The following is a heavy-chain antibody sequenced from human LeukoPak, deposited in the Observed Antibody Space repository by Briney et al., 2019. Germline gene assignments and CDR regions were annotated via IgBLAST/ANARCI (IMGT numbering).Heavy chain of an antibody. V-gene: IGHV3-20*01. CDR3: ARQRPNLAWYFDR. CDR2: INWHGGST. J-gene: IGHJ2*01. CDR1: GFTFDEYG. Sequence: GGSLRLSCAASGFTFDEYGMGWVRQAPGKGLEWVSGINWHGGSTGYADSVKGRFTISRDNAKNSLYLQMNSLRAEDTALYHCARQRPNLAWYFDRWGRGTLVTVSS.